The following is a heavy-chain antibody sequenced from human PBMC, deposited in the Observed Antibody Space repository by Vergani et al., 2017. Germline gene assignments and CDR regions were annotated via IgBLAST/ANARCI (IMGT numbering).Heavy chain of an antibody. J-gene: IGHJ5*02. D-gene: IGHD6-13*01. CDR1: GVSISSSSYY. CDR3: ARPYSSSWYGNWFDP. CDR2: IYYSGST. V-gene: IGHV4-39*01. Sequence: QLQLQESGPGLVKHSETLSLTCTVSGVSISSSSYYWGWIRQPPGKGLEWIGSIYYSGSTYYNPSLKSRVTISVDTSKNQFSLKLSSVTAADTAVYYCARPYSSSWYGNWFDPWGQGTLVTVSS.